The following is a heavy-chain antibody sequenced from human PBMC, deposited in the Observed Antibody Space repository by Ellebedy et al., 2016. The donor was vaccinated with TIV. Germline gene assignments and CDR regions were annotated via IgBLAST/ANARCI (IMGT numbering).Heavy chain of an antibody. J-gene: IGHJ5*02. V-gene: IGHV1-2*02. D-gene: IGHD3-22*01. CDR1: GYTFTGYY. CDR2: INPNSGGT. CDR3: ATEVLMIGMYNWFDP. Sequence: AASVKVSCKASGYTFTGYYMHWARQAPGQGLEWMGWINPNSGGTNYAQKFQGRVTMTRDTSTDTAYMELSSLRSEDTAVYYCATEVLMIGMYNWFDPWGQGTLVTVSS.